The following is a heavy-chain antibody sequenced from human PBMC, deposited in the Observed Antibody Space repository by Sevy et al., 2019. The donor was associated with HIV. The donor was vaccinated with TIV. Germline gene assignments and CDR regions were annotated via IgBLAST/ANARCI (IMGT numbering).Heavy chain of an antibody. Sequence: ASVKVSCKVSGYTLTELSVHWVRQAPGKGLEWMATFDPEDDEKIYAQKFQGRVTMTEDTSTDTAYMELSSLRSEDTAVYYCATTKDYYDSSGYPFDYWGQGTLATVSS. V-gene: IGHV1-24*01. CDR3: ATTKDYYDSSGYPFDY. D-gene: IGHD3-22*01. J-gene: IGHJ4*02. CDR1: GYTLTELS. CDR2: FDPEDDEK.